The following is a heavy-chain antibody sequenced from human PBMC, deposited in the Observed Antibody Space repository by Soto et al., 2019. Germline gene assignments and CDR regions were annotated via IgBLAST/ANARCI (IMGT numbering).Heavy chain of an antibody. CDR3: ASHYDSSGYYYRGLDY. V-gene: IGHV1-69*12. Sequence: QVQLVQSGAEVKKPGSSVKVSCKASGGTFSSYAISWVRQAPGQGLEWMGGIIPIFGTADYAQKFQGRVTITAVESPSRAYMEVSSLSSEDTAVYYCASHYDSSGYYYRGLDYWGQGTLVTVSS. J-gene: IGHJ4*02. CDR2: IIPIFGTA. CDR1: GGTFSSYA. D-gene: IGHD3-22*01.